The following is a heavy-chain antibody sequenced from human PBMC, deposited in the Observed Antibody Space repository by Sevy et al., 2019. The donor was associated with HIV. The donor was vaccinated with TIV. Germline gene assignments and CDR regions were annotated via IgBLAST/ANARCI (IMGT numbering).Heavy chain of an antibody. Sequence: SETLSLTCAVYGGSCSGYYWSWIRQPPGKGLEWIGEINHSGSTNYNPSLKSRVTISVDTSKNQFSLKLSSVTAADTAVYYCARGSYRYCSGGSCYRSGFDYWGQGTLVTVSS. CDR1: GGSCSGYY. CDR3: ARGSYRYCSGGSCYRSGFDY. D-gene: IGHD2-15*01. J-gene: IGHJ4*02. CDR2: INHSGST. V-gene: IGHV4-34*01.